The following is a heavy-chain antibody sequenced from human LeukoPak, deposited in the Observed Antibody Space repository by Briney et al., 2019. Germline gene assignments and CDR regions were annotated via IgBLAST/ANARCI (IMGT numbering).Heavy chain of an antibody. CDR3: ARSIGTGTVATFDI. V-gene: IGHV4-59*01. CDR2: VFYSGDT. Sequence: SETLSLTCIVSRGAITFYYWNWIRQPPGKGLEWIGYVFYSGDTNYNPSLKSRVTISVDTSKNQFSLKLSSVTAADTGVYYCARSIGTGTVATFDIWGQGTVVTVSS. J-gene: IGHJ3*02. CDR1: RGAITFYY. D-gene: IGHD4-17*01.